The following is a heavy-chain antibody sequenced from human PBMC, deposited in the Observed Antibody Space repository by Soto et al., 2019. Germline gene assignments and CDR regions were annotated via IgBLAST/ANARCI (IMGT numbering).Heavy chain of an antibody. Sequence: GASVKVSCKASGYTFTSYYRHWVRQAPGQGLEWMGVINPSGGSTSYAQNFQGRVTMTRDTSTSTVYMELSSLRSEDTAVYYCVRESTPTRWFDPWGQGTLVTVSS. CDR3: VRESTPTRWFDP. J-gene: IGHJ5*02. V-gene: IGHV1-46*03. CDR2: INPSGGST. D-gene: IGHD2-2*01. CDR1: GYTFTSYY.